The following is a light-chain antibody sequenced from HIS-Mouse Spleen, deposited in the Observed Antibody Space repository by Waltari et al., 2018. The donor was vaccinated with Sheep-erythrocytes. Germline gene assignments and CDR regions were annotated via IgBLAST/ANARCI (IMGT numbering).Light chain of an antibody. CDR1: QGIRND. Sequence: AIQMTQSPSSLSASVGDRVTITCRASQGIRNDLGWYQQKPGKAPKLLIYAASSLQSGVPSRFSVSGSGTDFTLTISSLQPEDFATYYCLQDYNYPYTFGQVTKLEIK. CDR3: LQDYNYPYT. CDR2: AAS. J-gene: IGKJ2*01. V-gene: IGKV1-6*01.